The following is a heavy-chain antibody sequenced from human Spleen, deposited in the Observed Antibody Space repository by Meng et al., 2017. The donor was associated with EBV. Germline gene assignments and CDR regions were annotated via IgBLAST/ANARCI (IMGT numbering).Heavy chain of an antibody. Sequence: VRLQESGSGLVESSGTLAITCAVSGDCISSDKWWRWVRQPPGKGLEWIGEIYHSGSTNYNPSLTSRVTILVDKSENQFSLKLSSVTAADTAVYYCASRYCPTTSCRQDWGQGTLVTVSS. J-gene: IGHJ4*02. D-gene: IGHD2-2*01. V-gene: IGHV4-4*02. CDR3: ASRYCPTTSCRQD. CDR1: GDCISSDKW. CDR2: IYHSGST.